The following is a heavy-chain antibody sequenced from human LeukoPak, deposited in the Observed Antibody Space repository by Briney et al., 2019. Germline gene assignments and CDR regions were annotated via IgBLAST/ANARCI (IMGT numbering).Heavy chain of an antibody. Sequence: PGGSLRLSCAASGFTFSSYSMNWVRQAPGKGLEWVSYISSSSSTIYYADSVKGRFTISGDNAKNSLYLQMNSLRDEDTAVYYCARERYFDWLLYGDFDYWGQGTLVTVSS. J-gene: IGHJ4*02. CDR3: ARERYFDWLLYGDFDY. V-gene: IGHV3-48*02. CDR1: GFTFSSYS. D-gene: IGHD3-9*01. CDR2: ISSSSSTI.